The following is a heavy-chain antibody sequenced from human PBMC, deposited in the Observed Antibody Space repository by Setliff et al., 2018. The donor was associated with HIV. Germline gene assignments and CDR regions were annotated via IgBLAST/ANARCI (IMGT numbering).Heavy chain of an antibody. CDR3: ARGTTVTSPYYFDY. J-gene: IGHJ4*02. CDR1: GFTFDDYG. D-gene: IGHD4-17*01. CDR2: INWNGGST. Sequence: LRLSCAASGFTFDDYGMSWVRQAPGKGLEWVSGINWNGGSTGYADSVKGRFTISRDNAKNSLYLQMNSLRAEDTALYYCARGTTVTSPYYFDYWGQGTLVTVSS. V-gene: IGHV3-20*04.